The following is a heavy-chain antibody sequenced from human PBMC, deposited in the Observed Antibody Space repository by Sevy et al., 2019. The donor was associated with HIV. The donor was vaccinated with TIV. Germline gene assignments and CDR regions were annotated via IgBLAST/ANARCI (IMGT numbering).Heavy chain of an antibody. Sequence: GGSLRLSCVASGFTFSDHYMEWVRQAPGKGLEWVGRTRNKADGYTTEYAASVKGRFTISRDDSKNLLYVQMNSLKTVDTAVYYWATHAGIAAAGRVFYYWGQGTLRTVSS. V-gene: IGHV3-72*01. CDR1: GFTFSDHY. D-gene: IGHD6-13*01. CDR2: TRNKADGYTT. J-gene: IGHJ4*02. CDR3: ATHAGIAAAGRVFYY.